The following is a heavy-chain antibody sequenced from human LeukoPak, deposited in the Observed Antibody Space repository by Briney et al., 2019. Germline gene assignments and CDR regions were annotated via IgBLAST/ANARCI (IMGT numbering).Heavy chain of an antibody. Sequence: GGSLRLSCAASGFTFSSYAMSWVRQAPGKGLEWVSAISGSGGSTYYADSVKGRFTISRDNSKSTLYLQMNSLRAEDTAVYYCAKDMETTVTTTLDYWGQGTLVTVSS. CDR3: AKDMETTVTTTLDY. CDR2: ISGSGGST. J-gene: IGHJ4*02. V-gene: IGHV3-23*01. CDR1: GFTFSSYA. D-gene: IGHD4-17*01.